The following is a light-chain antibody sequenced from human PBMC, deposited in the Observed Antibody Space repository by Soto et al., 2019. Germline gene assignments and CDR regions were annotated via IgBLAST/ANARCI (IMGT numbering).Light chain of an antibody. CDR2: GAS. J-gene: IGKJ5*01. CDR3: QQYNNWPPGIT. Sequence: EIVMTQSPATLSVSPGERATLSCRASQSVSSNLAWYQQKPGQAPRLLIYGASTRATGIPARFSGSGSGTEYTLTISTLQSEDFAVYYCQQYNNWPPGITFGQGTRLEIK. CDR1: QSVSSN. V-gene: IGKV3-15*01.